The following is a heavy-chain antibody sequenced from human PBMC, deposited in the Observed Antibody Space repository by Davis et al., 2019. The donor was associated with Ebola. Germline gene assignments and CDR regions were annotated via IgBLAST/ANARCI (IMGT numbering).Heavy chain of an antibody. CDR1: GYTFTFYD. V-gene: IGHV1-2*02. CDR3: ARDLSYSYYYHYYGMDV. CDR2: INPISGDT. Sequence: ASVKVSCKASGYTFTFYDINWVRQATGQGLEWMGWINPISGDTNYAEKFQGRVTMTRDTSSTTVYMELSRLRSDDTAVYHCARDLSYSYYYHYYGMDVWGQGTTVTVSS. D-gene: IGHD3-10*01. J-gene: IGHJ6*02.